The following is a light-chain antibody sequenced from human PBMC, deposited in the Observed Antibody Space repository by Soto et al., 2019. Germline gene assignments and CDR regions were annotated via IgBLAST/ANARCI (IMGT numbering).Light chain of an antibody. Sequence: DIVLTQSPATLSASLGEGATLSCRASQSVSISYLAWYQQQPGQAPRLLIYGASSRATGIPDRFSGSGSGTDFTLTISRLEPEDFAVYYCQQYGSSHWTFGQGPKVDIK. V-gene: IGKV3-20*01. CDR1: QSVSISY. CDR3: QQYGSSHWT. CDR2: GAS. J-gene: IGKJ1*01.